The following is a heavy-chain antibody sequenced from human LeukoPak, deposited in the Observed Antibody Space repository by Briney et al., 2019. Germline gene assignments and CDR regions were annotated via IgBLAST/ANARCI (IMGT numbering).Heavy chain of an antibody. J-gene: IGHJ4*02. CDR3: AKDLGLAAAGDSDIDY. Sequence: QPGGSLRLSCAASGFTVSSNYMSWVRQAPGKGLEWVSVIYSGGSTYYADSVKGRFTISRDNSKNTLYLQMNSLRAEDTAVYYCAKDLGLAAAGDSDIDYWGQGTLVTVSS. CDR2: IYSGGST. CDR1: GFTVSSNY. D-gene: IGHD6-13*01. V-gene: IGHV3-53*01.